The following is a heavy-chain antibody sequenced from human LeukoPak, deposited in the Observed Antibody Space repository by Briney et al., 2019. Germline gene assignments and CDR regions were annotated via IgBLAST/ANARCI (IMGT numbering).Heavy chain of an antibody. CDR3: ARDKASSGFDH. CDR1: GFTFSSYS. Sequence: RGSLRLSCAASGFTFSSYSMNWVRQAPGKGLEWVSSISSSSSYIYYADSVKGRFTISRDNAKNSLYLQMNSLRAEDTAVYYCARDKASSGFDHWGQGTLVTVSS. D-gene: IGHD6-19*01. CDR2: ISSSSSYI. J-gene: IGHJ5*02. V-gene: IGHV3-21*01.